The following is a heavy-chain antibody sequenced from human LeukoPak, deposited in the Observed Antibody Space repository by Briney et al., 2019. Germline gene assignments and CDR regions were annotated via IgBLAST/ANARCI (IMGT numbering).Heavy chain of an antibody. V-gene: IGHV1-2*02. D-gene: IGHD1-26*01. CDR3: AREVGISAFDT. CDR2: MSPDSGNT. J-gene: IGHJ3*02. Sequence: ASVKVPCKASGYTFTINHIYWVRQAPGQGLEFLGWMSPDSGNTNIAQRFQGRVTMTRDTSISTAYMELFSLTSDDTAMYFCAREVGISAFDTWGQGTMVTVSS. CDR1: GYTFTINH.